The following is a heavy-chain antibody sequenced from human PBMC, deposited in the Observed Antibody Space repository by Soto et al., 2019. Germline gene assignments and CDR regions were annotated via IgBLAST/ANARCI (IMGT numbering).Heavy chain of an antibody. J-gene: IGHJ1*01. V-gene: IGHV1-69*13. CDR2: IIPVFGTA. Sequence: SVKVSCKASGGTFSSYAISWVRQAPGQGLECMGGIIPVFGTANYAQKFQGRVTINADESTSTVYMELSSLRSEDTAVYYCARGWNDFPHWGQGTLVTVSS. D-gene: IGHD1-1*01. CDR3: ARGWNDFPH. CDR1: GGTFSSYA.